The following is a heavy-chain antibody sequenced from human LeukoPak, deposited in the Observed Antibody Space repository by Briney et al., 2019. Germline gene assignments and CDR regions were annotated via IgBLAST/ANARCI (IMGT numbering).Heavy chain of an antibody. CDR2: IWYDGSSK. V-gene: IGHV3-33*01. CDR1: GFSFSAYG. Sequence: GRSLRLSCAASGFSFSAYGVHWVRQAPGKGLEWVAVIWYDGSSKDYADSVKGRFTLSRDNSKNTLYLQMNSLTVEDTAVYYCARSQSSSLIGYWGQGTLVTVSS. J-gene: IGHJ4*02. D-gene: IGHD6-13*01. CDR3: ARSQSSSLIGY.